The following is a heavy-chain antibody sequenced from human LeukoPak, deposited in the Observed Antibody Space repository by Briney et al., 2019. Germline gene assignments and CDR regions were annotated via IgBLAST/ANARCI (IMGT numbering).Heavy chain of an antibody. D-gene: IGHD3-10*01. V-gene: IGHV1-69*13. J-gene: IGHJ6*03. CDR2: IIPIFGTA. CDR1: GYTFTSYG. Sequence: GASVKVTCKASGYTFTSYGISWVRQAPGQGLEWMGGIIPIFGTANYAQKFQGRVTITADESTSTAYMELSSLRSEDTAVYYCASCPGRAALNPYYYYYMDVWGKGTTVTVSS. CDR3: ASCPGRAALNPYYYYYMDV.